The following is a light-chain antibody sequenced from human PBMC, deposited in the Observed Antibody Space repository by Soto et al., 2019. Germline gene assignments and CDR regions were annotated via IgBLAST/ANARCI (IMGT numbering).Light chain of an antibody. J-gene: IGKJ5*01. Sequence: EIVLTQSPGTLSLSPGERATLSCRASQGVSSSYLAWYQQKPGQDPRLLIFGASSRATGIPDRFSGSGSGTDFTLTISRLQTEDFATYYCQQANSFTITFGQGTRVEIK. V-gene: IGKV3-20*01. CDR1: QGVSSSY. CDR2: GAS. CDR3: QQANSFTIT.